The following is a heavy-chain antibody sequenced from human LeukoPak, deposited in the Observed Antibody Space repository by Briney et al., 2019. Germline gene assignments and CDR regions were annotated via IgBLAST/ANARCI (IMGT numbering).Heavy chain of an antibody. J-gene: IGHJ6*03. Sequence: GGSLRLSCVASGFTFSGYVLTWVRQAPGKGLECVSSITFSSSHIYYAYSVEGRFTISGDNANNSLFLQMNSLRTNDTAVYYCARVPILEPMNYYMDVWGKGTTVTVSS. CDR1: GFTFSGYV. CDR2: ITFSSSHI. CDR3: ARVPILEPMNYYMDV. V-gene: IGHV3-21*01. D-gene: IGHD3-3*01.